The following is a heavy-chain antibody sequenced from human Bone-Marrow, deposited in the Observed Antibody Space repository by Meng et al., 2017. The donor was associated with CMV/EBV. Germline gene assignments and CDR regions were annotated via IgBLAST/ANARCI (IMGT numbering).Heavy chain of an antibody. CDR1: GFTFDDYG. D-gene: IGHD4-17*01. CDR3: AKEDGRLAYFDY. J-gene: IGHJ4*02. V-gene: IGHV3-20*04. Sequence: GGSLRLSCAASGFTFDDYGMSWVRQAPGKGLEWVSGINWNGGSTGYADSVKGRFTISRDNAKNSLYLQMNSRRAEDTAVYYCAKEDGRLAYFDYWGQGTLVTVSS. CDR2: INWNGGST.